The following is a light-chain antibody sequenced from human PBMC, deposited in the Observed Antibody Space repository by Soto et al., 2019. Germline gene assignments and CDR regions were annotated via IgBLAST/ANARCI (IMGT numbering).Light chain of an antibody. CDR3: QQYGNSPWT. CDR1: QSVTDNY. J-gene: IGKJ1*01. Sequence: EVILTQSPGMLSLSPGERATLSCRASQSVTDNYIGWYQQRPGQAPRLLIYGASSSATGVPDRISGSGSGTDFTLTISRLEPEDFAVYYCQQYGNSPWTFGQGTKVEI. CDR2: GAS. V-gene: IGKV3-20*01.